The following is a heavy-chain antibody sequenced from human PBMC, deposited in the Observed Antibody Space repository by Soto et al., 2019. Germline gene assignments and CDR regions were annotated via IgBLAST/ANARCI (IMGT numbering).Heavy chain of an antibody. V-gene: IGHV4-39*01. D-gene: IGHD4-17*01. CDR2: IYYSGST. J-gene: IGHJ3*02. CDR1: GGSISSSSYY. Sequence: QLQLQESGPGLVKPSETLSLTCTVSGGSISSSSYYWGWIRQPPGKGLEWIGSIYYSGSTYYNPSLKSRVTISVDTSKNQFSLKLSSVTAADTAVYYCASTTTVTTSDAFDIWGQGTMVTVSS. CDR3: ASTTTVTTSDAFDI.